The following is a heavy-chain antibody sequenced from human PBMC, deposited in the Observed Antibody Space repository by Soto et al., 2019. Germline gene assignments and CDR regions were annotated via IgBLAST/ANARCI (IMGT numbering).Heavy chain of an antibody. Sequence: QVQLVQSGAEVKKPGASVKVSCKASGYTFTTSYIDWVRQAPGQGLEWMGKINPSTGGASYAQKFQGRATMTRDTSTATVYLDLSSLASEDTAVYYCARGGLIGSGWGYYFDFWGQGTLVTVSS. D-gene: IGHD6-19*01. CDR3: ARGGLIGSGWGYYFDF. CDR2: INPSTGGA. V-gene: IGHV1-46*01. J-gene: IGHJ4*02. CDR1: GYTFTTSY.